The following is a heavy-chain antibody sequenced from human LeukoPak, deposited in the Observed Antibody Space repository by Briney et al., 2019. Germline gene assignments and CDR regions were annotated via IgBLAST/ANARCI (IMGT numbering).Heavy chain of an antibody. V-gene: IGHV4-61*02. J-gene: IGHJ5*02. CDR1: GDSISSGRYK. D-gene: IGHD2-2*01. Sequence: KPSETLSLTCTVSGDSISSGRYKWSWIRQPAGKGLEWIGRIYTSGSTNYNPSLKSRVTMSVDTSKNQFSLKLSSVTAADTAVYYCARDNLSRASLGYCSSTSCNAGYNWFDPWGQGTLVTVSS. CDR3: ARDNLSRASLGYCSSTSCNAGYNWFDP. CDR2: IYTSGST.